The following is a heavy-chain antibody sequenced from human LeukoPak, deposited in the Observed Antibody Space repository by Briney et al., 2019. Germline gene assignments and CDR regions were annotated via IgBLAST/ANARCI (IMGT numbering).Heavy chain of an antibody. CDR3: AKLKSSGRYNWFDP. V-gene: IGHV3-23*01. J-gene: IGHJ5*02. Sequence: GGSLRLSCAASGFTFSSYAMSWVRQAPGKGLEWVSAISGSGGRTYYADSVKGRFTISRDNSKNTLYLQMNSLRAEDTAVYYCAKLKSSGRYNWFDPWGQGTLVTVSS. CDR1: GFTFSSYA. CDR2: ISGSGGRT. D-gene: IGHD6-25*01.